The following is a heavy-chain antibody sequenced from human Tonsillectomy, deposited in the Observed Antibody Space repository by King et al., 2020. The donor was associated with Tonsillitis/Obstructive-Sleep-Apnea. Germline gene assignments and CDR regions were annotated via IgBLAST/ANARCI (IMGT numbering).Heavy chain of an antibody. J-gene: IGHJ4*02. V-gene: IGHV3-30*04. CDR3: ARVSGFDY. CDR2: ISYDGSNK. Sequence: HVQLVESGGGVVQPGRSLRLSCAASGFTFSSYAMHWVRQAPGKGLEWVAVISYDGSNKYYADSVKGRFTISRDNSKNTLYLQMNSLRAEDTAVYYCARVSGFDYWGQGTLVTVSS. CDR1: GFTFSSYA.